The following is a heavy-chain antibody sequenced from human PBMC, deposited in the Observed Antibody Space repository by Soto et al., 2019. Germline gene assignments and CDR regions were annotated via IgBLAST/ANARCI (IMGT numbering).Heavy chain of an antibody. Sequence: QVQLVQSGAEVKKPGASVKVSCKASGYIFTSYYSHWVRQAPGQGLEWMGWINPFDGSRMFAQSFQGRVTMTRDTSTSTVYMEVSSLRSEDTAVYYCSRVDPGETSPFDHWGQGTLVTVSS. D-gene: IGHD3-10*01. CDR2: INPFDGSR. J-gene: IGHJ4*02. CDR3: SRVDPGETSPFDH. CDR1: GYIFTSYY. V-gene: IGHV1-46*01.